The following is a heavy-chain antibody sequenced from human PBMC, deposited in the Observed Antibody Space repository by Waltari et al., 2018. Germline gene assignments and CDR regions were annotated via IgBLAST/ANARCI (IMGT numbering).Heavy chain of an antibody. D-gene: IGHD3-22*01. CDR3: ASGYYYDSSGYCFDY. CDR2: IYYSGST. V-gene: IGHV4-39*01. J-gene: IGHJ4*02. Sequence: QLQLQESGPGLVKPSETLSLTCTVSGGSISSSSYYWGWIRQPPGKGLEWIGSIYYSGSTYYNPSLKSRVTISVDTSKNQFSLKLSSVTAADTAVYYCASGYYYDSSGYCFDYWGQGTLVTVSS. CDR1: GGSISSSSYY.